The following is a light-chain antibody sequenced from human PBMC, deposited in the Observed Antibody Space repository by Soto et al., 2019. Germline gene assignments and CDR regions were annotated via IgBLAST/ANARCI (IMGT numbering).Light chain of an antibody. CDR2: AAS. V-gene: IGKV1-39*01. CDR1: QIISSY. CDR3: QQSYSTPWT. J-gene: IGKJ1*01. Sequence: DIQMTQSPSSLSASVGDRFTITCRASQIISSYLNWYQQKPGKAPKLLIYAASSLQSGVPSRFSGSGSGTDFTLTISSLQPEDFATYYCQQSYSTPWTFGQGTKVVIK.